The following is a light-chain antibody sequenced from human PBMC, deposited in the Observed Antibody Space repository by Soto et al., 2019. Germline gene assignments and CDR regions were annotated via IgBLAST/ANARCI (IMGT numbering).Light chain of an antibody. J-gene: IGKJ4*01. CDR2: KAS. CDR1: QRISTW. CDR3: QQYNSYPLS. Sequence: DIQMTQSPSTLSASVGDRVTITCRASQRISTWLVRYQQKPGKAPKLLIYKASNLESGVPSRFSGSGSGTEFTLTISSLQPDDFATYYCQQYNSYPLSFAGGTKVEIK. V-gene: IGKV1-5*03.